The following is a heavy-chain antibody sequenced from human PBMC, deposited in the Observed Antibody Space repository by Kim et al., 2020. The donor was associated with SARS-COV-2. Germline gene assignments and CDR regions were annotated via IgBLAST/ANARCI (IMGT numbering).Heavy chain of an antibody. V-gene: IGHV2-5*02. CDR2: IDWDDDG. D-gene: IGHD3-16*01. J-gene: IGHJ5*02. Sequence: SGPTLVNPTQTLTLTCTFSGFSLNTTKEVVGWIRQPPGKALEWLAQIDWDDDGRYSPSLRTRLTITKDTAKKQVVLTKTNMSPVDTGTYFCAHLRRPTAFRGMKGSRADPWGQGIQGAVSS. CDR3: AHLRRPTAFRGMKGSRADP. CDR1: GFSLNTTKEV.